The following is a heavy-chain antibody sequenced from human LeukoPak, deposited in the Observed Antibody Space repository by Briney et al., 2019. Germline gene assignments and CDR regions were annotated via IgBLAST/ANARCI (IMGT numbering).Heavy chain of an antibody. Sequence: QTGGSLRLSCAASGFTFSSYAMSGVGQAPEKGLELVSTISGSGGGTYYADSVKGRFTISRDDSKNTLYLQMNSLRAEDTAVYYCVKDLGRYRNNCFDYWGQGTLVTVSS. V-gene: IGHV3-23*01. J-gene: IGHJ4*02. D-gene: IGHD1-26*01. CDR1: GFTFSSYA. CDR2: ISGSGGGT. CDR3: VKDLGRYRNNCFDY.